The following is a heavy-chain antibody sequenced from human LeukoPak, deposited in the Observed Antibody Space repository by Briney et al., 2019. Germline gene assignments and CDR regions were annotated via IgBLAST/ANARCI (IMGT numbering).Heavy chain of an antibody. CDR2: ISAYNGNT. J-gene: IGHJ4*02. Sequence: ASVKVSCKASGYTFTSYGISWVRQAPGQGLEWMGWISAYNGNTNYAQKFQGRVTMTRDTSTSTVYMELSSLRSEDTAVYYCARDTDRGFDYWGQGTLVTVSS. CDR3: ARDTDRGFDY. V-gene: IGHV1-18*01. D-gene: IGHD4-17*01. CDR1: GYTFTSYG.